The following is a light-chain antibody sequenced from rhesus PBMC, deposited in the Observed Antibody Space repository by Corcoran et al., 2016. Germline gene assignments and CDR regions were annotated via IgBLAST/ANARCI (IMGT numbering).Light chain of an antibody. J-gene: IGKJ1*01. CDR3: QQGYNTPRT. CDR2: AAS. Sequence: DIQMTQSPSSLSASVGDKVTITCRASQGISSWLAWYQQKPGKAPKLLIYAASSLQRGVPSRFSGSGSGTDYTLTISSLQPEDFATYYCQQGYNTPRTFGQGTKVEIK. CDR1: QGISSW. V-gene: IGKV1-18*01.